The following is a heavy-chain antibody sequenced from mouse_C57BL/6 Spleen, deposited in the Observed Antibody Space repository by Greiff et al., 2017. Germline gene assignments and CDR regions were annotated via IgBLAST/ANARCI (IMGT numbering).Heavy chain of an antibody. Sequence: EVQLQQSGPGLVKPSQSLSLTCSVTGYSITSGYYWNWIRQFPGNKLEWMGYISYDGSNNYNPSLKNRISITRDTSKNQFFLKLNSVTTEDTATYYCARLDPYYYAMDYWGQGTSVTVSS. CDR3: ARLDPYYYAMDY. J-gene: IGHJ4*01. V-gene: IGHV3-6*01. CDR2: ISYDGSN. CDR1: GYSITSGYY.